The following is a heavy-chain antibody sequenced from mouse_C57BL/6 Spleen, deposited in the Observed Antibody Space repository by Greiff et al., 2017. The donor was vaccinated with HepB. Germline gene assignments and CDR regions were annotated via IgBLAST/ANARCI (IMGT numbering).Heavy chain of an antibody. J-gene: IGHJ4*01. CDR2: INPSNGGT. CDR3: TRRTNYVGDALDY. V-gene: IGHV1-53*01. CDR1: GYTFTSYW. Sequence: VQLQQPGTELVKPGASVKLSCKASGYTFTSYWMHWVKQRTGQGLEWIGNINPSNGGTNYNEKFKSKATLTVDKSSSTSYVQFSSLTSAASAVYSCTRRTNYVGDALDYWGPGTSVPVSS. D-gene: IGHD1-1*01.